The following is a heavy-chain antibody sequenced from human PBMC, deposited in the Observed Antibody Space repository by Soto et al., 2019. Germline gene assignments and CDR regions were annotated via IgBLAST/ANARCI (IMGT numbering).Heavy chain of an antibody. V-gene: IGHV4-59*08. CDR3: ARRYGGTFDY. Sequence: SETLSLTCTVSGGSISSYYWSWIRQPPGKGLEWIGYIYYSGSTNYNPSLKSRVTISVDTSKNQLYLKLSSVTAADTAVYYCARRYGGTFDYWGQGTLVTVSS. D-gene: IGHD2-15*01. J-gene: IGHJ4*02. CDR2: IYYSGST. CDR1: GGSISSYY.